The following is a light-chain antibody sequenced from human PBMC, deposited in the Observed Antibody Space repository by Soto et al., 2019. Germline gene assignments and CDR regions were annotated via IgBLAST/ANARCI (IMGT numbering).Light chain of an antibody. V-gene: IGKV1-6*01. CDR2: SAS. Sequence: AIRMTQSRSSLSASVGDRVTIACRASQDITNDLGWYQQKPGRAPKLLMYSASTLHTEVPSRFSGSGSGSDFTLTISSLQPEDFATYYCLQDYSYPYTFGQGTKLEIK. CDR1: QDITND. CDR3: LQDYSYPYT. J-gene: IGKJ2*01.